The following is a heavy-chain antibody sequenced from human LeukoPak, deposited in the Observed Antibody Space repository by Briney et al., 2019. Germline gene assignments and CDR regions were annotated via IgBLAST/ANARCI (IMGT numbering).Heavy chain of an antibody. CDR3: EDRIRYSGWFDP. Sequence: SETLSLTCTASGGSISSYYWSWIRQPTGKGLEWIGYIYYSGSTNYNPSLKSRVTISVDTSKNQFSLKLSSVTAADTFFFQAEDRIRYSGWFDPWGQGTLVTVSS. J-gene: IGHJ5*02. D-gene: IGHD3-9*01. CDR2: IYYSGST. V-gene: IGHV4-59*08. CDR1: GGSISSYY.